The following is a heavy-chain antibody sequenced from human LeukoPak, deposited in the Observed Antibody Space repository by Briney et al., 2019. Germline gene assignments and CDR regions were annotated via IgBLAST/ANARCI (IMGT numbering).Heavy chain of an antibody. V-gene: IGHV4-39*01. D-gene: IGHD2-15*01. Sequence: SETLSLTCTVSGGSISSSSYYWGWIRQPPGKGLEWVGSIYYTGSTYYNPSLKSRVTISVDTSKNQFSLKLSSVTAADTAVYYRARHGETAALFPSFDPWGQGTLVTVSS. J-gene: IGHJ5*02. CDR2: IYYTGST. CDR1: GGSISSSSYY. CDR3: ARHGETAALFPSFDP.